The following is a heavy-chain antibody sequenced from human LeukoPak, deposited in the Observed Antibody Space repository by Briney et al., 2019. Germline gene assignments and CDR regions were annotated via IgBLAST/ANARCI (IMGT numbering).Heavy chain of an antibody. CDR3: STEDKYCTGANCGVF. J-gene: IGHJ4*02. Sequence: KPGGSLRLSCAASGFLFSAYYMTWIRQAPGKGLEWVSSIGFSSIGYSSDHLKYADSVKGRFTISSDNAKNSLFLQMDSLRAEDTAVYYCSTEDKYCTGANCGVFWGQGTLVTVSS. CDR2: IGFSSIGYSSDHL. CDR1: GFLFSAYY. V-gene: IGHV3-11*03. D-gene: IGHD2-8*02.